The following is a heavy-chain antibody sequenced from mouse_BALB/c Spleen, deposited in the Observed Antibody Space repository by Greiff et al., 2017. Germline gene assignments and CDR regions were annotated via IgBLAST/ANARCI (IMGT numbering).Heavy chain of an antibody. Sequence: EVQGVESGGGLVKPGGSLKLSCAASGFTFSDYYMYWVRQTPEKRLEWVATISDGGSYTYYPDSVKGRFTISRDNAKNNLYLQMSSLKSEDTAMYYCARDEDGNYEYAMDYWGQGTSVTVSS. CDR2: ISDGGSYT. CDR3: ARDEDGNYEYAMDY. V-gene: IGHV5-4*02. J-gene: IGHJ4*01. D-gene: IGHD2-1*01. CDR1: GFTFSDYY.